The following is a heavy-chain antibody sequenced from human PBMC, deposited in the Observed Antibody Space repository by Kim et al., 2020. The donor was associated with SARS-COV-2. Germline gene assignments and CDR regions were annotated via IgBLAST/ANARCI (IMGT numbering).Heavy chain of an antibody. D-gene: IGHD2-15*01. Sequence: GGSLRLSCAASGFTFSSYGMHWVRQAPGKGLEWVAVISYDGSNKYYADSVKGRFTISRDNSKNTLYLQMNSLRAEDTAVYYCAKDQSRITGYFDLWGRGTLVTVSS. CDR1: GFTFSSYG. CDR3: AKDQSRITGYFDL. J-gene: IGHJ2*01. CDR2: ISYDGSNK. V-gene: IGHV3-30*18.